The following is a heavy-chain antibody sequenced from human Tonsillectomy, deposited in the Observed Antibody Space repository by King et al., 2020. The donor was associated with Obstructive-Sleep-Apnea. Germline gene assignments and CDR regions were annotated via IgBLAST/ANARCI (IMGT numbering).Heavy chain of an antibody. CDR2: IKSKTDGGTT. CDR3: TTANFVVVVAALFFDH. D-gene: IGHD2-15*01. V-gene: IGHV3-15*01. CDR1: GFTFSNAW. Sequence: VQLVESGGGLVKPGGSLRLSCAASGFTFSNAWMSWVRQAPGKGLEWVGRIKSKTDGGTTDYAAPVKGRFTISRDDSKNTLYLQMNSLKTEDTAVYYCTTANFVVVVAALFFDHWGQGTLVTVSS. J-gene: IGHJ4*02.